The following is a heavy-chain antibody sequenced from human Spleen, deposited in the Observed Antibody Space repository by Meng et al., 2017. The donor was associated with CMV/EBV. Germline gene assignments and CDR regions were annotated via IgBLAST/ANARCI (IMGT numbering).Heavy chain of an antibody. J-gene: IGHJ3*02. Sequence: GESLKISCAASGFTFSNFDMHWVRQAPGKGLEWVSSITGSSAYMYYADSVRGRFTISRDNAKNTLYLQMNSLRAEDTAVYYCARDPLFGTTGTTSAFDIWGQGTMVTVS. V-gene: IGHV3-21*01. D-gene: IGHD1-1*01. CDR2: ITGSSAYM. CDR3: ARDPLFGTTGTTSAFDI. CDR1: GFTFSNFD.